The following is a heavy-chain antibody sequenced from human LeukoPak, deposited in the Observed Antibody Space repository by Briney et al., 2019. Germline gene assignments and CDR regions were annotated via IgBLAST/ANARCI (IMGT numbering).Heavy chain of an antibody. CDR1: GYTFTSYG. J-gene: IGHJ3*02. Sequence: ASVKVSCKAAGYTFTSYGISWVRQAPGQGLEGRGWISAYNGNTNYAQTLQGRVTVTTDTSTSTAYMELRSLRSDDTAVYYCARVYRWSSSDAFDIWGQGTMVTVSS. D-gene: IGHD6-6*01. CDR3: ARVYRWSSSDAFDI. CDR2: ISAYNGNT. V-gene: IGHV1-18*01.